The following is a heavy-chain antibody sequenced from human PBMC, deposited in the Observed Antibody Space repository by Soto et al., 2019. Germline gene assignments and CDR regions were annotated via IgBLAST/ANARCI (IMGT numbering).Heavy chain of an antibody. CDR2: IIPIFGTA. V-gene: IGHV1-69*13. Sequence: GASVKVSCKASGGTFSSYAISWVRQAPGQGLEWMGGIIPIFGTANYAQKFQGRVTITADESTSTAYMELSSLRSEDTAVYYCARDLPNYYDSSGYPFGWFDPWGQGTLVTVSS. CDR1: GGTFSSYA. D-gene: IGHD3-22*01. CDR3: ARDLPNYYDSSGYPFGWFDP. J-gene: IGHJ5*02.